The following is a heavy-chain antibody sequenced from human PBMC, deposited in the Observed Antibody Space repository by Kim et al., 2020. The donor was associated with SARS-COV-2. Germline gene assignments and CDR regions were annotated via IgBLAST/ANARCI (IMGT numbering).Heavy chain of an antibody. J-gene: IGHJ3*02. V-gene: IGHV1-18*04. CDR1: GYTFTSYG. CDR2: ISAYNGNT. D-gene: IGHD3-22*01. Sequence: ASVKVSCKASGYTFTSYGISWVRQAPGQGLEWMGWISAYNGNTNYAQKFQGRVTMTTDTSTSTAYMELRSLISDDTAVYYCARDVVVITTTGASDIWGQGTRVTVSS. CDR3: ARDVVVITTTGASDI.